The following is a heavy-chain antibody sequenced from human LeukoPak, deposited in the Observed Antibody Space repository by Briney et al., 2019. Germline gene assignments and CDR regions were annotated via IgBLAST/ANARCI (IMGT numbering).Heavy chain of an antibody. CDR1: GFTFSNYW. Sequence: GGSLRLSCAASGFTFSNYWRTWVRQAPGKGLEWVANIKQDGSEKYYVDSVKGRFTISRDNAKNSLYLEMNSLRAEDTAVFYCARARGSYSFDYWGQGTLVTVSS. D-gene: IGHD1-26*01. CDR2: IKQDGSEK. V-gene: IGHV3-7*01. CDR3: ARARGSYSFDY. J-gene: IGHJ4*02.